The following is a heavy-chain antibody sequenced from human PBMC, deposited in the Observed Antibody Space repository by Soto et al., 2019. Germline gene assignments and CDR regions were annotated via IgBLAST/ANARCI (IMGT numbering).Heavy chain of an antibody. CDR3: ARDRVESGYPEYFQH. Sequence: EVQLVESGGGLIQPGGSLRLSCAASGFTVSSNYMSWVRQAPGKGLEWVSVIYSGGSTYYTDSVKCRFTISRDNSKNTLYLQMNSLRAEDTAVYDCARDRVESGYPEYFQHWGQGTLVTVSS. CDR2: IYSGGST. V-gene: IGHV3-53*01. CDR1: GFTVSSNY. J-gene: IGHJ1*01. D-gene: IGHD3-22*01.